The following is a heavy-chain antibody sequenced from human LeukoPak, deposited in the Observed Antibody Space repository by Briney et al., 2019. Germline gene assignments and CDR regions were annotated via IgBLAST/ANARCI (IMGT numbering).Heavy chain of an antibody. D-gene: IGHD2-21*02. J-gene: IGHJ4*02. CDR1: GFTISSNP. V-gene: IGHV3-23*01. Sequence: PGGSLRLSCATSGFTISSNPMIWFLQPPAKKLQGFLAICGSGVSTYYADSVKGRFTISSEKSKNTLYLHMNSMRAEDTALYYCAKTRLVTATPLDYWGQGTLVTVSS. CDR2: ICGSGVST. CDR3: AKTRLVTATPLDY.